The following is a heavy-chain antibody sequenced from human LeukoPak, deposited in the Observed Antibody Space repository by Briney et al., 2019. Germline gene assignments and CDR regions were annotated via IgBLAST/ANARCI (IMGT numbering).Heavy chain of an antibody. J-gene: IGHJ4*02. CDR2: ISAYNGNT. CDR1: GYTFTSYG. CDR3: ARGVRDYYDSSGYKLMDY. D-gene: IGHD3-22*01. V-gene: IGHV1-18*01. Sequence: ASVKVSCKASGYTFTSYGIRWVRQAPGQGLVWMGWISAYNGNTNYAQKLQGRVTMTTDTSTSTAYMELRSLRSDDTAVYYCARGVRDYYDSSGYKLMDYWGQGTLVTVSS.